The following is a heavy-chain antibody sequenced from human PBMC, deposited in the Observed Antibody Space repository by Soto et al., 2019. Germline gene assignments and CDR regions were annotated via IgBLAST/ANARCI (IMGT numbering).Heavy chain of an antibody. V-gene: IGHV4-59*01. CDR1: GGSISSYY. CDR3: ARLGMVRGVIAAQLPNRTGPYYYYGMDV. J-gene: IGHJ6*02. D-gene: IGHD3-10*01. CDR2: IYYSGST. Sequence: PSETLSLTCTVSGGSISSYYWSWIRQPPGKGLEWIGYIYYSGSTNYNPSLKSRVTISVDTSKNQFSLKLSSVTAADTAVYYCARLGMVRGVIAAQLPNRTGPYYYYGMDVWGQGTTVTVSS.